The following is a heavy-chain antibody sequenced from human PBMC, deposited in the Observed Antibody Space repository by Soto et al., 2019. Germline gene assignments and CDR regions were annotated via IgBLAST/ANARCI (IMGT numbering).Heavy chain of an antibody. J-gene: IGHJ6*02. CDR3: SAPGHCSGGSCYRYYYYGMDA. CDR2: IKSKTDGGTT. CDR1: GFTFSNAC. V-gene: IGHV3-15*01. D-gene: IGHD2-15*01. Sequence: PGGSLRLSCAASGFTFSNACMSWVRQAPGKGLEWVGRIKSKTDGGTTDYAAPVKGRFTISRDDSKNTLYLQMNRLKTEDTAVYYCSAPGHCSGGSCYRYYYYGMDAWGQGTTVTVSS.